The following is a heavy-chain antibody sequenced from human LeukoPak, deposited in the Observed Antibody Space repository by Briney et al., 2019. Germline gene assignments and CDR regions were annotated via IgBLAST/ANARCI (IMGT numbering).Heavy chain of an antibody. CDR3: AKAGDYGDYDGGDSYYFDY. CDR2: ITSGSSTM. J-gene: IGHJ4*02. Sequence: PGGSLRLSCAASGFTFSSYSMNWVRQAPGKGLEWVSYITSGSSTMYYADSVKGRFTISRDNAKNSLYLQMNSLRAEDTALYYCAKAGDYGDYDGGDSYYFDYWGQGTLVTVSS. V-gene: IGHV3-48*04. D-gene: IGHD4-17*01. CDR1: GFTFSSYS.